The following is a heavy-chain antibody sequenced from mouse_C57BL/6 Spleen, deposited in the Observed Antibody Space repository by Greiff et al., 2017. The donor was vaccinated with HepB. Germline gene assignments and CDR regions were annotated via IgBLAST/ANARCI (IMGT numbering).Heavy chain of an antibody. CDR2: IHPNSGST. D-gene: IGHD2-2*01. CDR3: ARGGGYPYFDY. Sequence: QVQLQQSGAELVKPGASVKLSCKASGYTFTSYWMHWVKQRPGQGLEWIGMIHPNSGSTNYNEKFKSKATLTVDKSSSTAYMQLSSLTSEDSAVYYCARGGGYPYFDYWGQGTTLTVSS. J-gene: IGHJ2*01. V-gene: IGHV1-64*01. CDR1: GYTFTSYW.